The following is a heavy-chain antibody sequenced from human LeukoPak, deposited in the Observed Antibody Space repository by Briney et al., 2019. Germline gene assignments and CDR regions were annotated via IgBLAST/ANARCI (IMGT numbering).Heavy chain of an antibody. D-gene: IGHD2-21*02. V-gene: IGHV1-18*01. CDR3: ARANCAGDCYLKH. CDR1: GYTFANYA. CDR2: ISVDNGDT. J-gene: IGHJ4*02. Sequence: ASVKVSCKTSGYTFANYAITWVRQAPGQGLEYMGWISVDNGDTNDAQMLQGGVTMTTDTSTNTAYMELRGLRSDDTAVYYCARANCAGDCYLKHWGQGTLVTVSS.